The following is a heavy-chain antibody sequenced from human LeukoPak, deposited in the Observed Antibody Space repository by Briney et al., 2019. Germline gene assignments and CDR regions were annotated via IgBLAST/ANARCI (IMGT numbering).Heavy chain of an antibody. CDR2: IYYSGST. CDR3: ARADTYLDY. D-gene: IGHD5-18*01. V-gene: IGHV4-30-4*08. Sequence: PSQTLSLTCTVSGGSVSSGDYYWNWIRQPPGKGLKWIRNIYYSGSTSYNPSLKSRVTISIDTSKNQFSLNLNSVTAADTAVYYCARADTYLDYWGQGILVTVSS. CDR1: GGSVSSGDYY. J-gene: IGHJ4*02.